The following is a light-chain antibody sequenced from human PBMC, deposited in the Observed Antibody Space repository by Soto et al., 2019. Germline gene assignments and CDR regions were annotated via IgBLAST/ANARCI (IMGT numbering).Light chain of an antibody. J-gene: IGKJ5*01. Sequence: EIVMTQSPATLSVSPGETASLSCRASQSAGNFLTWYQQKPGQAPRLLIYYISTRATGIPDRFSGSGSGAEFTLTINSLQSEDSAVYYCQKHNQWPITCGQGTRLEIK. CDR3: QKHNQWPIT. CDR1: QSAGNF. V-gene: IGKV3D-15*01. CDR2: YIS.